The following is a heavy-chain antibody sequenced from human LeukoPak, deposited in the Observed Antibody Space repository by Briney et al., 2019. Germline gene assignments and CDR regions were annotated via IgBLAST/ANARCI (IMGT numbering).Heavy chain of an antibody. V-gene: IGHV3-30-3*01. CDR1: GFTFSSYA. D-gene: IGHD3-10*01. CDR2: ISYDGSNK. Sequence: GGSLRLSCAASGFTFSSYAMHWVRQASGKGLEWVAVISYDGSNKYYADSVKGRFTISRDNSKNTLYLQMNSLRAEDTAVYYCARDYFHITMVRGVSYWGQGTLVTVSS. J-gene: IGHJ4*02. CDR3: ARDYFHITMVRGVSY.